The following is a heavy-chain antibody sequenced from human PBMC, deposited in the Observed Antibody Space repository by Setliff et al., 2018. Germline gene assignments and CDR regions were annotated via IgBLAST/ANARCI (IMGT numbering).Heavy chain of an antibody. V-gene: IGHV1-2*02. J-gene: IGHJ5*02. CDR2: INPNSGVT. CDR3: ARVATLIRGVTVNWFDP. D-gene: IGHD3-10*01. Sequence: ASVKVSCKASGYTFTGYYMHWIRQAPGQGLEWVGWINPNSGVTNYAQKFQGRVTMTRDTSISTAYMELSSLRSDDTAVYYCARVATLIRGVTVNWFDPWGQGTLGTVSS. CDR1: GYTFTGYY.